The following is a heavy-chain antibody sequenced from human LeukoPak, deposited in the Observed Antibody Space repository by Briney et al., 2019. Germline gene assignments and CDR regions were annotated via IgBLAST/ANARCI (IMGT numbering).Heavy chain of an antibody. CDR1: GGTFSSYA. Sequence: SVKVSCKASGGTFSSYAISWVRQAPGQGLEWMGRIIPILGIANYAQKFQGRVTITADKSTSTAYMELSSLRSEDTAVYYCARDSGGSSGYSIPLDYWGQGTLVTVSS. J-gene: IGHJ4*02. CDR3: ARDSGGSSGYSIPLDY. CDR2: IIPILGIA. V-gene: IGHV1-69*04. D-gene: IGHD3-22*01.